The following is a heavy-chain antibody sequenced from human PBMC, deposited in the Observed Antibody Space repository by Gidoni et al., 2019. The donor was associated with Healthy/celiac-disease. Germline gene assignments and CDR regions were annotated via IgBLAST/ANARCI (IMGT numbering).Heavy chain of an antibody. Sequence: QVQLVQSGAEVKKPGASVKVSCKASGYTFTSYGISWVRQAPGQGLEWMGWISAYNGNTNYAQKLQGRVTMTTDTSTSTAYMELRSLRSDDTAVYYGASVYCGGDCHHKGYYYGMDVWGQGTTVTVSS. J-gene: IGHJ6*02. D-gene: IGHD2-21*01. CDR1: GYTFTSYG. V-gene: IGHV1-18*01. CDR3: ASVYCGGDCHHKGYYYGMDV. CDR2: ISAYNGNT.